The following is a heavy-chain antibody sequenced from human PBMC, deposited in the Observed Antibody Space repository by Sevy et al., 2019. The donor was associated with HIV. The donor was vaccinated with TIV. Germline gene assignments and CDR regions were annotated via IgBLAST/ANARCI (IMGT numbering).Heavy chain of an antibody. J-gene: IGHJ5*02. V-gene: IGHV3-33*01. CDR2: IWYDGSNK. CDR3: ARDRGLRFLPNNGFDP. CDR1: GFTFSSYG. Sequence: GGSLRLSCAASGFTFSSYGMHWVRQAPGKGLEWVAVIWYDGSNKYYADSVKGRFTISRDNSKNTLYLQMNSLRAEDTAVYYWARDRGLRFLPNNGFDPWGQGTLVTVSS. D-gene: IGHD3-3*01.